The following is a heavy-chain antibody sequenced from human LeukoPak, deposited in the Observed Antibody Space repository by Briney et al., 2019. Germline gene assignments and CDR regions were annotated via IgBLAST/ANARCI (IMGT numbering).Heavy chain of an antibody. CDR2: IIPISGTA. CDR3: ARGLQYQLLKALGYYYMDV. J-gene: IGHJ6*03. Sequence: SVTVCCKASGGTFSRHAIAWVRQAPGQGPEWMGGIIPISGTANYAQKFQGRVTITTDESTSTAYMELSSLTSDDTAVYYCARGLQYQLLKALGYYYMDVWGEGTTVTVSS. V-gene: IGHV1-69*05. D-gene: IGHD2-2*01. CDR1: GGTFSRHA.